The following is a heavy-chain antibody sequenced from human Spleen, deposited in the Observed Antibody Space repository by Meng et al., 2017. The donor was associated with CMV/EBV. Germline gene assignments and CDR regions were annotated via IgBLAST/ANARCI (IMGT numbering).Heavy chain of an antibody. CDR1: GFTVSSKF. Sequence: GESLKISCVASGFTVSSKFMTWVRQAPGKGLEWVSYISSSGSTIYYADSVKGRFTISRDNAKNSLYLQMNSLRAEDTAVYYCARDRRRGVVPAANLLFDPWGQGTLVTVSS. D-gene: IGHD2-2*01. J-gene: IGHJ5*02. CDR3: ARDRRRGVVPAANLLFDP. V-gene: IGHV3-48*04. CDR2: ISSSGSTI.